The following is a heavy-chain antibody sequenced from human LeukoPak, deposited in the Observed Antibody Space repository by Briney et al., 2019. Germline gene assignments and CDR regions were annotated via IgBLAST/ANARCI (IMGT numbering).Heavy chain of an antibody. D-gene: IGHD1-26*01. CDR1: GYSFTSYW. Sequence: GEPLKISCKGSGYSFTSYWIGWVHPMPGKGLEWMGIIYPGDSDTRYSPSFQGQVTISADKSISTAYLQWSSLKASDTAMYYCARLTGSYSYDAFDIWAKGQWSPSLQ. J-gene: IGHJ3*02. V-gene: IGHV5-51*07. CDR2: IYPGDSDT. CDR3: ARLTGSYSYDAFDI.